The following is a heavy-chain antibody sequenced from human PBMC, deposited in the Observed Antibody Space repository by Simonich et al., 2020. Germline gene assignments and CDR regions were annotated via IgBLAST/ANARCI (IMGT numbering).Heavy chain of an antibody. CDR2: ISGSGGST. Sequence: EVQLLESGGGLVQPGGSLRLSCAASGFTCSSYAMSWVRQAPGKGMGWVSAISGSGGSTYYADSGKGRFTISRDNSKNTLYLQMNSRRAEDTAVYYCAKEESYSSTSCYDAFDIWGQGTMVTVSS. CDR3: AKEESYSSTSCYDAFDI. V-gene: IGHV3-23*01. J-gene: IGHJ3*02. D-gene: IGHD2-2*01. CDR1: GFTCSSYA.